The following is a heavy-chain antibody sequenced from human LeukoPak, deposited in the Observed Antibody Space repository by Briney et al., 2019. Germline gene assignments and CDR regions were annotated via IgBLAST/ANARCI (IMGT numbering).Heavy chain of an antibody. D-gene: IGHD3-3*01. CDR1: GFTFSSYS. J-gene: IGHJ4*02. Sequence: SGGSLRLSCAASGFTFSSYSMNWVRQAPGKGLEWVSYISSSSSTIYYADSVKGRFTISRDNAKNSLYLQMNSLRAEDTAVYYCARVGYDFWSGDQSYFDYWGQGTLVTVSS. CDR2: ISSSSSTI. CDR3: ARVGYDFWSGDQSYFDY. V-gene: IGHV3-48*01.